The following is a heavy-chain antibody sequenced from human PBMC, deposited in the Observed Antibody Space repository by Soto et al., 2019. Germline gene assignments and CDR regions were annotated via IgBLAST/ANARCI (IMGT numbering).Heavy chain of an antibody. Sequence: SVKVSCKASGGTFSSYAISWVRHAPGQGLEWMGGIIPIFGTANYAQKFQGRVTITADESTSTAYMELSSLRSEDTAVYYCARDRGIAAAGTFWFDPWGQGALVTVSS. CDR3: ARDRGIAAAGTFWFDP. V-gene: IGHV1-69*13. CDR1: GGTFSSYA. CDR2: IIPIFGTA. J-gene: IGHJ5*02. D-gene: IGHD6-13*01.